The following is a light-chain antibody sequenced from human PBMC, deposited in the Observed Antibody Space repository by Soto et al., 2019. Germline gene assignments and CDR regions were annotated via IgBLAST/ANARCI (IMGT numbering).Light chain of an antibody. CDR1: SGSIATNY. J-gene: IGLJ2*01. CDR3: QSYDGSNPDVV. CDR2: EDT. V-gene: IGLV6-57*02. Sequence: NFMLTQPHSVSESPGKTVTISCTGSSGSIATNYVQWYQQRPGSAPTTVIYEDTQRPSGVPERFSGSIDSSSNSASLTISRLKTEDEADYYCQSYDGSNPDVVFGGGTKVTVL.